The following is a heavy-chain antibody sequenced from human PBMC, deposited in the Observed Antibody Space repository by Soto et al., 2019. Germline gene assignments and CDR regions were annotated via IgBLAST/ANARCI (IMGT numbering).Heavy chain of an antibody. CDR2: IYYSGST. CDR3: ARAVRGSYYDY. D-gene: IGHD1-26*01. CDR1: GGSISSGDYY. V-gene: IGHV4-30-4*01. J-gene: IGHJ4*02. Sequence: QVQLQESGPGLVKPSQTLSLTCTVSGGSISSGDYYWSWIRQPPGKGLEWIGYIYYSGSTYYNPSLQXRXTXSXXTSKHQFSLKLSSVTAADTAVYYCARAVRGSYYDYWGQGTLVTVSS.